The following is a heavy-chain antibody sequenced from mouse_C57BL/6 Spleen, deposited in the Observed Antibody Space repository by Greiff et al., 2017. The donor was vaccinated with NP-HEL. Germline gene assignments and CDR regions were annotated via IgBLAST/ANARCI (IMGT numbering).Heavy chain of an antibody. Sequence: EVQLQQSGPELVKPGASVKISCKASGYSFTGYYMNWVKQSPEKSLEWIGEINPSTGGTTYNQKFKAKATLTVDKSSSTAYMQLKSLTSEDSAVYYCARPGTEVRYFDYWGQGTTLTVSS. CDR2: INPSTGGT. CDR1: GYSFTGYY. V-gene: IGHV1-42*01. CDR3: ARPGTEVRYFDY. D-gene: IGHD2-14*01. J-gene: IGHJ2*01.